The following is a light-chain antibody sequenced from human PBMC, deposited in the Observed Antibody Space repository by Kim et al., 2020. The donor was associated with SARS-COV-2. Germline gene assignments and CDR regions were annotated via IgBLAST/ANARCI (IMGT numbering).Light chain of an antibody. CDR2: RNN. CDR3: AAWDDSLSGPV. J-gene: IGLJ2*01. CDR1: SANIGSNY. V-gene: IGLV1-47*01. Sequence: ELTQPPSASGTPGQRVTISCSGSSANIGSNYVYWYQQLPGTAPKLLIYRNNQRPSGVPDRFSGSKSGTSASLAISGLRSEDEADYYCAAWDDSLSGPVFGGGTQLTVL.